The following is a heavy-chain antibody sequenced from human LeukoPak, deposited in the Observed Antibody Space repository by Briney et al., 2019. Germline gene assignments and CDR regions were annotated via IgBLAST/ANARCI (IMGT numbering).Heavy chain of an antibody. CDR2: SDHSGST. CDR1: GGSFSGYY. V-gene: IGHV4-34*01. D-gene: IGHD6-13*01. J-gene: IGHJ4*02. CDR3: ARGRVRGIAAAGLDY. Sequence: PSETLSLTCAVYGGSFSGYYWSWIRQPPGKGLEWIGESDHSGSTNYNPSLSSRVTISVDTSKNQFSLKLSSATAADTAVYYCARGRVRGIAAAGLDYWGQGTLVTVSS.